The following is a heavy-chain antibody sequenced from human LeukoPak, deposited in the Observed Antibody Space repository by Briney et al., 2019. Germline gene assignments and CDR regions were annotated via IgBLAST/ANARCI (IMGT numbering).Heavy chain of an antibody. CDR2: IRYDGSNK. Sequence: GGSLRLSCAASGFTFSSHGMHWVRQAPGKGLEWVAFIRYDGSNKYYADSVKGRFTISRDNSKNTLYLQMNSLRAEDTAVYYCAKDGKLLGKAFDYWGQGTLVTVSS. D-gene: IGHD3-10*01. CDR3: AKDGKLLGKAFDY. J-gene: IGHJ4*02. V-gene: IGHV3-30*02. CDR1: GFTFSSHG.